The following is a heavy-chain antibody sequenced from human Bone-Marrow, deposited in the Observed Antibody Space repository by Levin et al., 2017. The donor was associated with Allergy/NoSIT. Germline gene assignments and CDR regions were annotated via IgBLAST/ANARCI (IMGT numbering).Heavy chain of an antibody. CDR1: GYRFTDYY. V-gene: IGHV1-2*02. J-gene: IGHJ5*01. CDR3: ARNFWTTLRRVPFDS. Sequence: GESLKISCKASGYRFTDYYIQWLRQAPGQGLEWLGWINTHSGEPQYAQKFQGKIIMTRDTSINTAYMQLRGLRSDDTARYYCARNFWTTLRRVPFDSWGQGTLVTVSS. CDR2: INTHSGEP. D-gene: IGHD3/OR15-3a*01.